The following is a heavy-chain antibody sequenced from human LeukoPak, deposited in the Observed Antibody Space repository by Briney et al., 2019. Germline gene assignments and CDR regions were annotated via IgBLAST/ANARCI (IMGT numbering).Heavy chain of an antibody. CDR2: IYTSGST. D-gene: IGHD2-15*01. V-gene: IGHV4-61*02. J-gene: IGHJ3*02. CDR3: ARLGYCSGGSCYSAFDI. Sequence: SETLSLTCTVSGGSISSGSYYWSWIRQPAGKGLEWIRRIYTSGSTNYNPSLKSRVTISVDTSKNQFSLKLSSVTAADTAVYYCARLGYCSGGSCYSAFDIWGQGTMVTVSS. CDR1: GGSISSGSYY.